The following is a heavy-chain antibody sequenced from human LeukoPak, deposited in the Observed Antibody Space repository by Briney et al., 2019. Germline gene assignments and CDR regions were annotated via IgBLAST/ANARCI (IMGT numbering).Heavy chain of an antibody. CDR3: ARHAQSPYSGSFDY. J-gene: IGHJ4*02. D-gene: IGHD1-26*01. Sequence: ASVKVSCKASGYTFTTYGINWVRQATGQGLEWMGWMNTNSGNTGYAQKFQGRVTITRNTSISTAYMELSSLRSEDTAVYYCARHAQSPYSGSFDYWGQGTLVTVSS. CDR2: MNTNSGNT. CDR1: GYTFTTYG. V-gene: IGHV1-8*03.